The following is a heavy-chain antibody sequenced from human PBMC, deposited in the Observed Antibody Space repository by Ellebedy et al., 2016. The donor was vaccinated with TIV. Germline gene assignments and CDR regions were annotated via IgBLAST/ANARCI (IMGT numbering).Heavy chain of an antibody. CDR1: GYTFTRYF. V-gene: IGHV5-10-1*01. CDR3: ARGVSAGSGWLDP. D-gene: IGHD3-3*01. Sequence: PGGSLRLSCQGSGYTFTRYFIAWVRLMPGKGLQWMGRIDPRDSYTNYNPSFEGHVTISVDKSISTAYMQWNSLKASDSAIYFCARGVSAGSGWLDPWGPGTLVTVTS. J-gene: IGHJ5*01. CDR2: IDPRDSYT.